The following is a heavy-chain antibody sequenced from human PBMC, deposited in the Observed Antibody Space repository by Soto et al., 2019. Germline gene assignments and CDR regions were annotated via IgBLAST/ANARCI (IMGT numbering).Heavy chain of an antibody. Sequence: QVQLQESGPGLVKPSQTLSLTCTVSGDSMTTVGYYWPWIRQHPGQGLEWIGFISYSGSTYYSSSLKGRVAISADTSKNQFSLKRNSVTAADTAVYYCTRGDYWGQGTLVTVSS. CDR3: TRGDY. CDR1: GDSMTTVGYY. V-gene: IGHV4-31*03. J-gene: IGHJ4*02. CDR2: ISYSGST.